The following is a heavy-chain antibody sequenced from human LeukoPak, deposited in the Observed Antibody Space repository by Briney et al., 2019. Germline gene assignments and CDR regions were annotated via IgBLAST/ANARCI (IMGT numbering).Heavy chain of an antibody. CDR2: IRSDGADR. CDR3: AELGITMIGGV. D-gene: IGHD3-10*02. J-gene: IGHJ6*04. V-gene: IGHV3-30*02. CDR1: GFTFSSYA. Sequence: PGGSLRLSCAASGFTFSSYAMHWVRQAPGKGLEWVAFIRSDGADRYYADSVKGRFTISRDSSKNTLYLQMDSLRAEDTAVYYCAELGITMIGGVWGKGTTVTISS.